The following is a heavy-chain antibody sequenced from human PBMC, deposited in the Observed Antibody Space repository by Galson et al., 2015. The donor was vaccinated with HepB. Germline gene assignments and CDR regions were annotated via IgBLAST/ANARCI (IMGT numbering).Heavy chain of an antibody. CDR1: GFTFSSYA. CDR3: AKGRDGYNYVDY. D-gene: IGHD5-24*01. J-gene: IGHJ4*02. V-gene: IGHV3-23*01. Sequence: SLRLSCAASGFTFSSYAMSWVRQAPGKGLEWVSAISGSGGSTYYADSVKGRFTISRDNSKNTLYLQMNSLRAEDTAVYYCAKGRDGYNYVDYWGQGTLVTVSS. CDR2: ISGSGGST.